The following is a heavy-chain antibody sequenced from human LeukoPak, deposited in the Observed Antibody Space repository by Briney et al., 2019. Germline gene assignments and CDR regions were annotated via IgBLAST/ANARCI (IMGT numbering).Heavy chain of an antibody. J-gene: IGHJ6*02. Sequence: ASVKVSCKASGYTFTGYYMHWVRQAPGQRLEWMGWINAGNGNTKCSQKFQGRVTITRDTSASTAYLELSSLTSEDTAVYYCARDRRGYYYYYGMDVWGQGTTVTVSS. CDR3: ARDRRGYYYYYGMDV. D-gene: IGHD2/OR15-2a*01. V-gene: IGHV1-3*01. CDR2: INAGNGNT. CDR1: GYTFTGYY.